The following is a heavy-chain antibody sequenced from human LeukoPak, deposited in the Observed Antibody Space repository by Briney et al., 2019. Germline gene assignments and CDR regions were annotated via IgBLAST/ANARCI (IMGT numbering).Heavy chain of an antibody. D-gene: IGHD6-19*01. CDR2: ISGSGGST. Sequence: GGSLRLSCAASGFTFSSYAMSWVRRAPGKGLEWVSAISGSGGSTYYADSVKGRFTISRDNSKNTLYLQMNSLRAEDTAVYYCAKGIAVAENYYYGMDVWGQGTTVTVSS. J-gene: IGHJ6*02. CDR3: AKGIAVAENYYYGMDV. CDR1: GFTFSSYA. V-gene: IGHV3-23*01.